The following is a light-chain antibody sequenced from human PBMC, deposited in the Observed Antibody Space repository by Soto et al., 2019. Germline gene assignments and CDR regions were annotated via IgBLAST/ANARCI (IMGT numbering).Light chain of an antibody. CDR1: SSNIGAGYD. V-gene: IGLV1-40*01. CDR2: VNS. Sequence: QYVLTQPPSVSGAPGQRVTISCTGSSSNIGAGYDVHWYQQLPGTAPKLLIYVNSNRPSGVPDRFSGSKSGTSASLAITGLQAEDEADYYCQSYDSSLSGVVFGGGTKVTVL. CDR3: QSYDSSLSGVV. J-gene: IGLJ2*01.